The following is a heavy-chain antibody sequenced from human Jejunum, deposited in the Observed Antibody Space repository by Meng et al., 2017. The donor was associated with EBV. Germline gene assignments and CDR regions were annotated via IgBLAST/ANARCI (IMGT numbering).Heavy chain of an antibody. V-gene: IGHV4-61*01. CDR2: IYYSGST. CDR3: AGLRYSGYDRAFDY. D-gene: IGHD5-12*01. CDR1: GGSVNSGNVY. Sequence: HVPRQESGPGLGKPSETLSLTCTVSGGSVNSGNVYWSWIRQPQGKGLEWIGYIYYSGSTNYIPSLKSRVTISLDTSKNQFSLKLSSVTAADTAVYYCAGLRYSGYDRAFDYWGQGALVTVSS. J-gene: IGHJ4*02.